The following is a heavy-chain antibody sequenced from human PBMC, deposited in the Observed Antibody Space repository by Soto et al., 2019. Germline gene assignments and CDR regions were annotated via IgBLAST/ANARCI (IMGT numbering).Heavy chain of an antibody. J-gene: IGHJ4*02. Sequence: GGSLRLSCAASGFTFSTYDIDWVRQTPGQGLEWVAVISDDGINEYYADSVKGRFTISRDNSRNTLYLQMNSLGAEDTAVYYGARGSAGHCTSGTLLDWGQGTLVTVSS. CDR2: ISDDGINE. CDR1: GFTFSTYD. D-gene: IGHD3-10*01. CDR3: ARGSAGHCTSGTLLD. V-gene: IGHV3-30-3*01.